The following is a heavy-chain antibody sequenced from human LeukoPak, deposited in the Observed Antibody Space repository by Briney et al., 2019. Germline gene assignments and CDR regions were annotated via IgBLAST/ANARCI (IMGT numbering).Heavy chain of an antibody. V-gene: IGHV3-7*01. Sequence: GGSLRLSCAASGFTLSTYWMSWVRQAPGKGLEWVANIKQDGSEKYYVDSVKGRFTISRDNAKNSLYLQMNSLRAEDTAVYWCARDSRKRGYTSGWWGGYWRQGTLVTVSS. J-gene: IGHJ4*02. D-gene: IGHD6-19*01. CDR2: IKQDGSEK. CDR3: ARDSRKRGYTSGWWGGY. CDR1: GFTLSTYW.